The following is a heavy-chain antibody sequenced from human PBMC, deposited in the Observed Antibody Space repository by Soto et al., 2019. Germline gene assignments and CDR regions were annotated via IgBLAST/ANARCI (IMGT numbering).Heavy chain of an antibody. CDR3: ARVGSGQHDAFDI. V-gene: IGHV3-11*06. Sequence: QVQLVESGGGLVKPGGSLRLSCAASGFTFSDYYMSWIRQAPGNGLEWVSYFSSSSSYINYADSVMGRFTISRDNAKNSLYLQMNSLRAEDTAVYYCARVGSGQHDAFDIWGQGTMVTVSS. CDR1: GFTFSDYY. D-gene: IGHD2-15*01. J-gene: IGHJ3*02. CDR2: FSSSSSYI.